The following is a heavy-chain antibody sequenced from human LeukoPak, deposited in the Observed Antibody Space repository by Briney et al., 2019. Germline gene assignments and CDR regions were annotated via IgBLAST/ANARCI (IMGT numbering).Heavy chain of an antibody. V-gene: IGHV3-66*01. J-gene: IGHJ4*02. Sequence: GGSLRLSCAVSGFNVSGNYMSWVRQAPGKGLEWVSVLYSGGRTYHADSVKGRFTISRDNAKNSLYLQMNSLRAEDTAVYYCARDLDLWLRYALDYWGQGTLVTVSS. CDR1: GFNVSGNY. CDR3: ARDLDLWLRYALDY. D-gene: IGHD5-12*01. CDR2: LYSGGRT.